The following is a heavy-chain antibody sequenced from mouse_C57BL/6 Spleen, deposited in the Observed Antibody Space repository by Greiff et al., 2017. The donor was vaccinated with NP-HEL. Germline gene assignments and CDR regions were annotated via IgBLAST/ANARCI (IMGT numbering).Heavy chain of an antibody. CDR3: ARPSNPQNYYGSSHWYFDV. CDR1: GFNIKNTY. D-gene: IGHD1-1*01. CDR2: IDPANGNT. Sequence: EVKLVESVAELVRPGASVKLSCTASGFNIKNTYMHWVKQRPEQGLEWIGTIDPANGNTKYAPKFQGKATITADTSSNTAYLQLSSLTSEDTAIYYCARPSNPQNYYGSSHWYFDVWGTGTTVTVSS. J-gene: IGHJ1*03. V-gene: IGHV14-3*01.